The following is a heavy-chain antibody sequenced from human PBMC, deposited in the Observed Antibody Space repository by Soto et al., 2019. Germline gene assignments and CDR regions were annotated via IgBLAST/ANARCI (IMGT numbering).Heavy chain of an antibody. J-gene: IGHJ4*02. CDR2: IWYDGSNK. CDR1: GFTLSSYG. CDR3: ARSGRVLWFGELPENL. V-gene: IGHV3-33*01. Sequence: GGSLRLSCAASGFTLSSYGMHWVRQAPGKGLEWVAVIWYDGSNKYYADSVKGRFTISRDNSKNTLYLQMNSLRAEDTAVYYCARSGRVLWFGELPENLWGQGTLVTVSS. D-gene: IGHD3-10*01.